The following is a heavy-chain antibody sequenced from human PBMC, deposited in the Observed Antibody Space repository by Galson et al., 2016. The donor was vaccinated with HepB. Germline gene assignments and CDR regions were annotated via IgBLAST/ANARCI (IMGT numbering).Heavy chain of an antibody. CDR1: GDSVSSNSAA. CDR3: ARDAGLGLHDNSGYRVIYFDY. V-gene: IGHV6-1*01. D-gene: IGHD3-22*01. Sequence: CAISGDSVSSNSAAWNWIRQSPSRGLEWLGRTYFRSKWYNEYAVSVKGRITISPDTSKNQFSLHVNSGTPEDTAVYYCARDAGLGLHDNSGYRVIYFDYWGQGSLVTVSS. J-gene: IGHJ4*02. CDR2: TYFRSKWYN.